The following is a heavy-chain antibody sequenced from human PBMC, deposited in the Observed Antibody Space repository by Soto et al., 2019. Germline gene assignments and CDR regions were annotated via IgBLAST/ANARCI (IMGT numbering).Heavy chain of an antibody. V-gene: IGHV5-10-1*01. D-gene: IGHD3-22*01. CDR1: GHSFTSYW. Sequence: PGESLKISCKGSGHSFTSYWISWVRQMPGKGLEWMGRIDPSDSYTNYSPSFQGHVTISADKSISTAYLQWSSLKASDTAMYFCASDISLLDYDRSGRWFYPWGQGTLVTVSS. J-gene: IGHJ5*02. CDR3: ASDISLLDYDRSGRWFYP. CDR2: IDPSDSYT.